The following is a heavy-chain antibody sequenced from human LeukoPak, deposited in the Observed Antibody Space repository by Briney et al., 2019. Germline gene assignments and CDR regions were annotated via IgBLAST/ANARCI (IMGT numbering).Heavy chain of an antibody. Sequence: SETLSLTCTVCGGSISSSSYYWGWIRQPPGKGLEWIGSIYYSGSTYYNPSLKSQVTISVDTSKNQFSLKLSSVTAADTAVYYCARDYYDSSGYDAFDIWGQGTMVTVSS. CDR3: ARDYYDSSGYDAFDI. V-gene: IGHV4-39*07. CDR1: GGSISSSSYY. CDR2: IYYSGST. D-gene: IGHD3-22*01. J-gene: IGHJ3*02.